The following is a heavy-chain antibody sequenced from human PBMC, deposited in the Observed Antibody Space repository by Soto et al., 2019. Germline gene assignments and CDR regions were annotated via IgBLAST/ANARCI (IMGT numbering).Heavy chain of an antibody. CDR3: ARGDILTGYYRSGRLRKPLDH. CDR1: GGSFSGYY. CDR2: INHSGST. D-gene: IGHD3-9*01. V-gene: IGHV4-34*01. J-gene: IGHJ4*02. Sequence: SETLSLTCAVYGGSFSGYYWSWIRQPPGKGLEWIGEINHSGSTSYNPSLKSRVTISVDTSKNQFSLKLSPVTAADTAVYYCARGDILTGYYRSGRLRKPLDHWGQGTLVTVSS.